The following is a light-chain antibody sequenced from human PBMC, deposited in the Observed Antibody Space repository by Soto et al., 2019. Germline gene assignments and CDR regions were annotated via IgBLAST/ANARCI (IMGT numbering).Light chain of an antibody. Sequence: DIQMTQSPSPLSASVGDSVTITCRASQTIKTYLNWYRHKPGKAPELLIYAASRLQSGVASRFRGSGSGRYFILTISSLQPDDLATYYCQQTYTAPGTFGQGTKVEI. CDR2: AAS. V-gene: IGKV1-39*01. CDR3: QQTYTAPGT. CDR1: QTIKTY. J-gene: IGKJ1*01.